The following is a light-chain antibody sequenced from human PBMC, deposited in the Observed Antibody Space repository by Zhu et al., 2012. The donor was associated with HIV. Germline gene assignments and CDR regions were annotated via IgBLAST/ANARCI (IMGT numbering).Light chain of an antibody. CDR3: QQRSNWPPA. V-gene: IGKV3D-20*02. CDR1: QSISSTY. J-gene: IGKJ5*01. Sequence: EIVLTQSPGTLSLSPGERATLSCRASQSISSTYLAWYQQKPGQAPRLLIYGPSSRATDIPARFSGSGSGTDFTLTISSLEPEDFAVYYCQQRSNWPPAFGQGTRLEIK. CDR2: GPS.